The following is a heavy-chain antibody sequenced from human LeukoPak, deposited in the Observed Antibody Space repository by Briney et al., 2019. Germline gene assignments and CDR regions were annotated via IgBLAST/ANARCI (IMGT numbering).Heavy chain of an antibody. CDR2: IYYSGST. CDR1: GGSISSSSYY. CDR3: ARTAMGPLDY. V-gene: IGHV4-39*01. J-gene: IGHJ4*02. D-gene: IGHD5-18*01. Sequence: SETLSLTCTVSGGSISSSSYYWGWIRQPPGKGLEWIGSIYYSGSTYYNPSLKSRVTISVDTSKNQFSLKLSSVTAADTAVYYCARTAMGPLDYWGQGTLATVSS.